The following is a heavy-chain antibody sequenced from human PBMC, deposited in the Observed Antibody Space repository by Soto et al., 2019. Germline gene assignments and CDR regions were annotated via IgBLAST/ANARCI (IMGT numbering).Heavy chain of an antibody. CDR3: ARDNRVIRDYDILTGYSSYYYYYGMDV. D-gene: IGHD3-9*01. Sequence: SVKVSCKASGGTFSSYAISWVRQAPGQGLEWMGGIIHNFGTANYAQKFQGRVTITADESTSTAYMELSSLRSEDTAVYYCARDNRVIRDYDILTGYSSYYYYYGMDVWGQGTTVTVSS. J-gene: IGHJ6*02. CDR2: IIHNFGTA. V-gene: IGHV1-69*13. CDR1: GGTFSSYA.